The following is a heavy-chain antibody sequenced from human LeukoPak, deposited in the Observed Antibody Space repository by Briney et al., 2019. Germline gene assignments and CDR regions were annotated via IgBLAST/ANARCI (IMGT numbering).Heavy chain of an antibody. CDR3: VKGGQYSSSSHFDY. J-gene: IGHJ4*02. V-gene: IGHV3-64D*09. CDR2: ISSKGVST. D-gene: IGHD6-6*01. CDR1: GFTISIYA. Sequence: GGSLRLSCSASGFTISIYAMHWVQQAPGKGLEYVSGISSKGVSTYYADSVKGRFTISRDNSKDTMFLQMSSLRAEDTAVYYCVKGGQYSSSSHFDYWGQGTLVTVSS.